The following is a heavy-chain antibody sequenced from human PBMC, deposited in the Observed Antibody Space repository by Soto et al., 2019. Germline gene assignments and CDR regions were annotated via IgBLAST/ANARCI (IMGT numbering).Heavy chain of an antibody. CDR3: ARRGYCSGGSCYFGTYYFDY. Sequence: SETLSLTCTVSGGSISSYYWSWIRQPPGKGLEWIGYIYYSGSTNYNPSLKSRVTISVDTSKNQFSLKLSSVTAADTAVYYCARRGYCSGGSCYFGTYYFDYWGQGTLVTVSS. V-gene: IGHV4-59*08. D-gene: IGHD2-15*01. CDR1: GGSISSYY. J-gene: IGHJ4*02. CDR2: IYYSGST.